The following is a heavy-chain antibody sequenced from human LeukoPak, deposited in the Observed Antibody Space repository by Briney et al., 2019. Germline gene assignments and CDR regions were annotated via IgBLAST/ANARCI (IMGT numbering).Heavy chain of an antibody. CDR2: IIPIFGTA. CDR3: ARSPGTDYVFDY. CDR1: GGTFSSSA. V-gene: IGHV1-69*05. J-gene: IGHJ4*02. Sequence: ASVKVSCKASGGTFSSSAISWVRQAPGQGLEWMGGIIPIFGTANYAQKFQGRVTITTDESTSTAYMELSSLRSEDTAVYYCARSPGTDYVFDYWGQGTLVTVSS. D-gene: IGHD3-16*01.